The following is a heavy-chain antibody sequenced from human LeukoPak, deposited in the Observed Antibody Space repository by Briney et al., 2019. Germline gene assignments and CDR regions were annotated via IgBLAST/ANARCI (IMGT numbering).Heavy chain of an antibody. Sequence: GASAKVSCKASGGTFRTSAINWVRQAPGQGLEWMGRIIPVLGIRDYAQNLQGRVTITADKSTNTAYMEMSSLRSDDTAMYYCARVSYRLQLFDYWGQGTLVTVSS. CDR1: GGTFRTSA. J-gene: IGHJ4*02. CDR3: ARVSYRLQLFDY. CDR2: IIPVLGIR. D-gene: IGHD5-24*01. V-gene: IGHV1-69*04.